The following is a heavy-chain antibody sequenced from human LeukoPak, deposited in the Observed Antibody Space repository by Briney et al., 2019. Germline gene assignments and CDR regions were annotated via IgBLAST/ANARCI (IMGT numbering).Heavy chain of an antibody. CDR2: VNPSNGNT. CDR1: GYTFTSLD. CDR3: ARGGTGTYYNYFDP. J-gene: IGHJ5*02. D-gene: IGHD1-26*01. Sequence: ASVKVSCKASGYTFTSLDINWVRQATGQGLEWMGWVNPSNGNTGYAQKFQGRVTITRDTSIGTAYMELSSLRSEDTAVYYCARGGTGTYYNYFDPWGQGTLVTVSS. V-gene: IGHV1-8*01.